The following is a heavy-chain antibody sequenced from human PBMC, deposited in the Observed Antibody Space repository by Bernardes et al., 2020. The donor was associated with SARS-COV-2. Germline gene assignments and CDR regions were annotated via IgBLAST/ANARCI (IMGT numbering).Heavy chain of an antibody. CDR3: ARAVVATRNAMDV. CDR2: ISSDGSST. V-gene: IGHV3-74*01. Sequence: GRSLRLSCAASGFTFSSHWIHWVRQAPGKGLVWVSRISSDGSSTNYADSVKGRFTISRDNAKNTLYLQMNSLTAEDTAVYYCARAVVATRNAMDVWGQGTTVTVSS. J-gene: IGHJ6*02. D-gene: IGHD2-15*01. CDR1: GFTFSSHW.